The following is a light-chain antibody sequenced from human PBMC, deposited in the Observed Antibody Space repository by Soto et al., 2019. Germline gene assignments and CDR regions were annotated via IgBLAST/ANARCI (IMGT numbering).Light chain of an antibody. CDR2: ANS. CDR1: SSNIGADFH. V-gene: IGLV1-40*01. Sequence: QPVLTQPPSVSGAPGQRVTLACTGSSSNIGADFHVHWYQQIPGAAPKLLIYANSHRPSGVPDRFSASKSGTSASLAITGLQAEDEANYYCQSYDTSLGGWVFGGGTKLPVL. J-gene: IGLJ2*01. CDR3: QSYDTSLGGWV.